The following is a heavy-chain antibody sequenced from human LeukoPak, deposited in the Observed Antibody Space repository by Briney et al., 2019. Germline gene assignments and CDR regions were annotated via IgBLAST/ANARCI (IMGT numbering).Heavy chain of an antibody. V-gene: IGHV4-38-2*01. J-gene: IGHJ3*02. Sequence: SETLSLTXAVSGYSISSGYYWGWIRQPPGKGLEWIGSIYQSGSTYYNPSLKSRVTISVDTSKNQFSLKLSSVTAADTAVYSCARLLSGTDAFDIWGQGTMVTVSS. D-gene: IGHD1-26*01. CDR3: ARLLSGTDAFDI. CDR1: GYSISSGYY. CDR2: IYQSGST.